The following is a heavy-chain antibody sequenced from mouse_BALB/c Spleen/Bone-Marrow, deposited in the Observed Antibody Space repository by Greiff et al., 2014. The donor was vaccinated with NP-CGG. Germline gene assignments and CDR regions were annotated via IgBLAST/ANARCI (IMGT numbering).Heavy chain of an antibody. J-gene: IGHJ4*01. D-gene: IGHD1-1*01. CDR2: ISSGSSTI. V-gene: IGHV5-17*02. CDR1: GFTFSSFG. CDR3: AAITTVVARYAMDY. Sequence: DVQLVESGGGLVQPGGSRKLSCAASGFTFSSFGMHWVRQAPEKGLEWVAYISSGSSTIYYADTVKGRFTISRDNPKNTLFLQMTSLRSEDTAMYYCAAITTVVARYAMDYWGQGTSVTVSS.